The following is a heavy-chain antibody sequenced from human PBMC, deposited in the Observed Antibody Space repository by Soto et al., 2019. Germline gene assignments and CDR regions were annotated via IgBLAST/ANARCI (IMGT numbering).Heavy chain of an antibody. J-gene: IGHJ4*02. CDR3: ARLKGSYSSGYYYFDY. V-gene: IGHV1-18*01. Sequence: ASVKVSCKASGYTFTSDCISGVRQAPGQGLEWMGWISAYNGNTNYAQKFQGRVTITADESTSTAYMELSSLRSEDTAVYYCARLKGSYSSGYYYFDYWGQGTLVTVSS. CDR2: ISAYNGNT. CDR1: GYTFTSDC. D-gene: IGHD6-19*01.